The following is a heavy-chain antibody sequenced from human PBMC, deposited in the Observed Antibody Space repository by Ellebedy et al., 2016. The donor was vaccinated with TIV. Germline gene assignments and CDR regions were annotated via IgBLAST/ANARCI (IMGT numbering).Heavy chain of an antibody. CDR1: GGSVSSTRYY. V-gene: IGHV4-39*01. Sequence: MPSETLSLTCSVSGGSVSSTRYYWAWIRQPPGKGLEYIGSVFYSGSPYYNPSFKRRVTLSADTSKNPFSLNLRTVTAAETAVYYCARTDPWQPIDDWGQGILVSVSS. J-gene: IGHJ4*02. CDR2: VFYSGSP. CDR3: ARTDPWQPIDD. D-gene: IGHD2-21*02.